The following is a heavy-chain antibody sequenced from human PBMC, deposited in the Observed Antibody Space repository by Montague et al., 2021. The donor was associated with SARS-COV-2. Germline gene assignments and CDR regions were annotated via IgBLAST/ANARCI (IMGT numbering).Heavy chain of an antibody. CDR1: GFTFSKYS. J-gene: IGHJ3*02. CDR3: ARALSASYSVGGDSFDI. Sequence: SLRLSCAASGFTFSKYSMNWVRQAPGKGLEWVSSISTSSLYIYYAASVKGRFTISRANAENSLFLQMDSLRAEDTAVYYCARALSASYSVGGDSFDIWGQGTMVTVSS. CDR2: ISTSSLYI. V-gene: IGHV3-21*01. D-gene: IGHD5/OR15-5a*01.